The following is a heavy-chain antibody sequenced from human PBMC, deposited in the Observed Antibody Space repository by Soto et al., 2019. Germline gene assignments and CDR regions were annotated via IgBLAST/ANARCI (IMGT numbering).Heavy chain of an antibody. D-gene: IGHD4-17*01. Sequence: PSETLSLTCAVSGGSISSGGYSWSWIRQPPGKGLEWIGYIYHSGSTYYNPSLKSRVTISVDRSKNQFSLKLSSVTAADTAVYYCARSETTGYSYDYWGQGTLVTVSS. CDR2: IYHSGST. J-gene: IGHJ4*02. CDR1: GGSISSGGYS. CDR3: ARSETTGYSYDY. V-gene: IGHV4-30-2*01.